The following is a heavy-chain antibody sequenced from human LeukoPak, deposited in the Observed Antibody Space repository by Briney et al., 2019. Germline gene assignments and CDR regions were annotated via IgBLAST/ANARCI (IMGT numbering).Heavy chain of an antibody. CDR1: GFTFGSYG. CDR3: AREDSYGLFDY. Sequence: GGSLRLSCAASGFTFGSYGMSWVRQAPGKGLEWVANIKQDGSEKYYVDSVKGRFTISRDNAKNSLYLQMNSLRAEDTAVYYCAREDSYGLFDYWGQGTLVTVSS. J-gene: IGHJ4*02. CDR2: IKQDGSEK. D-gene: IGHD5-18*01. V-gene: IGHV3-7*01.